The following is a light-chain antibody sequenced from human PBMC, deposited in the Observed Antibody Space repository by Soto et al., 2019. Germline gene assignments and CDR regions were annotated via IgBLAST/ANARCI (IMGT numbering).Light chain of an antibody. J-gene: IGKJ2*01. V-gene: IGKV3-20*01. Sequence: EIVLTQSPGTLSLSPGERATLSCRASQSVSRSYFAWYQQTPGQAPRLLIYGASSRATGIPDRFSGSGSGTDFTLTISRLEPEDVAVYYCQQYGSSPRTFGQGTKLDIK. CDR3: QQYGSSPRT. CDR1: QSVSRSY. CDR2: GAS.